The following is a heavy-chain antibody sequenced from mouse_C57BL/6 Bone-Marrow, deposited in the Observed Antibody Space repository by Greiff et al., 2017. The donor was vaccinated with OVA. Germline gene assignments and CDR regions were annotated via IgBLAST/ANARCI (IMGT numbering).Heavy chain of an antibody. D-gene: IGHD3-2*02. V-gene: IGHV1-85*01. J-gene: IGHJ4*01. CDR1: GYTFTSYD. CDR2: IYPRDGST. CDR3: ARFSTAQATSSYAMDY. Sequence: QVQLQQSGPELVKPGASVKLSCKASGYTFTSYDINWVKQRPGQGLEWIGWIYPRDGSTKYNEKFKGKATLTVDTSSSTAYMELHSLTSEDAAVYFCARFSTAQATSSYAMDYWGQGTSVTVSS.